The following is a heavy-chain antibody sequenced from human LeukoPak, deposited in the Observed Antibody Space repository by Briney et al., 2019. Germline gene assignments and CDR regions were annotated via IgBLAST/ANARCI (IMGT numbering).Heavy chain of an antibody. CDR2: IKQDGSEK. D-gene: IGHD3-3*01. Sequence: GGSLRLSCAASGFTFNSYWMSWVRQAPGKGLEWVANIKQDGSEKYYVDSVKGRFTISRDNAKNSLYLQMNSLRAEDTAVYYCARDRRGPWSGYLVYWGQGTLVTVSS. CDR1: GFTFNSYW. J-gene: IGHJ4*02. V-gene: IGHV3-7*01. CDR3: ARDRRGPWSGYLVY.